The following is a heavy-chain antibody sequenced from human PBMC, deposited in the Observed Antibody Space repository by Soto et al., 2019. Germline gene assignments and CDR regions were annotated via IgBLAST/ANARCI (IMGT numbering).Heavy chain of an antibody. CDR1: GFTFSGSA. Sequence: EVQLVESGGGLVQPGGSLKLSCAASGFTFSGSAMHWVRQASGKGLEWVGRIRSKANSYATAYAASVKGRFTIYRDDSKNTAYLQMNSLKTEDTAVYYCTRPGAIVGATTFDYWGQGTLVTVSS. CDR3: TRPGAIVGATTFDY. D-gene: IGHD1-26*01. V-gene: IGHV3-73*01. J-gene: IGHJ4*02. CDR2: IRSKANSYAT.